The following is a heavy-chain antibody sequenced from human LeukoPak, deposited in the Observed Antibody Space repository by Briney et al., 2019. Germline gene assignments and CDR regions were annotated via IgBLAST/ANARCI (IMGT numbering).Heavy chain of an antibody. CDR2: ISGRGGST. J-gene: IGHJ3*01. CDR3: AKVYRDNGDYFAFNV. CDR1: GFMFSSYA. Sequence: GGSLRLSCAASGFMFSSYAMSWVRQAPGKGREGVSPISGRGGSTYYAASVKGRFPISRDNSRNTLYLQMNSLRAEDPAVYYCAKVYRDNGDYFAFNVWGQGSMVTVSS. V-gene: IGHV3-23*01. D-gene: IGHD4-17*01.